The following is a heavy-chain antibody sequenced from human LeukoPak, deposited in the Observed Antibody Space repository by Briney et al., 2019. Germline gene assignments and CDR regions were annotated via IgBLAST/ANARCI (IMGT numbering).Heavy chain of an antibody. Sequence: GGSPRLSCAASAFSFSDYWMTWVRQAPGKGLHWVAHIKQDGSEEYYVDSVKGRFTISRDNAKTSLYLQMNSLRAEDTAVYYCARWNSGWEFDYWGQGTLVSVSS. CDR3: ARWNSGWEFDY. J-gene: IGHJ4*02. D-gene: IGHD6-19*01. V-gene: IGHV3-7*05. CDR2: IKQDGSEE. CDR1: AFSFSDYW.